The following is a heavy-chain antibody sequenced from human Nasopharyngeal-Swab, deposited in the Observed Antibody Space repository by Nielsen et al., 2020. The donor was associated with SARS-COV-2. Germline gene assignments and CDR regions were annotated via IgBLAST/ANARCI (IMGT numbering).Heavy chain of an antibody. CDR2: IYDSGVT. CDR1: GGSISSYY. CDR3: ARGGAGSHWRYYIDY. D-gene: IGHD2-8*02. V-gene: IGHV4-59*01. J-gene: IGHJ4*02. Sequence: SETLSLTCTVSGGSISSYYWSWIRQPPGKGLEWIGYIYDSGVTEYNASLQSRVTISVDKSKNQFSLRLSSVSAADTAIYYCARGGAGSHWRYYIDYWGQGTLVTVSS.